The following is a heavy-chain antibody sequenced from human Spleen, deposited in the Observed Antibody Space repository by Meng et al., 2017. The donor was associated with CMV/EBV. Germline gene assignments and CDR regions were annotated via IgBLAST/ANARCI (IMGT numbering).Heavy chain of an antibody. Sequence: ASVKVSCKASGYTFTNFGISWVRQAPGQGLEWMGWINPNNGDTDYPQKFRGIVTMTTETSTGTAYMSLRSLGSDDTAVYYCARTGTTDFDYWGQGTLVTVSS. CDR3: ARTGTTDFDY. CDR2: INPNNGDT. CDR1: GYTFTNFG. V-gene: IGHV1-18*01. J-gene: IGHJ4*02. D-gene: IGHD1-14*01.